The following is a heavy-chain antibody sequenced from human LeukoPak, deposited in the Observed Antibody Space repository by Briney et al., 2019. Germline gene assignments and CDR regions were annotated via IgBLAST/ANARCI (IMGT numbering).Heavy chain of an antibody. CDR3: ARDGGGPDAFDL. CDR1: GFSFSVNS. Sequence: GGPLRLSCTASGFSFSVNSMNWVRRAPGEGLEWISYISSGSSVIYYADSVKGRFTVSRDNAKNSLYLQMNSLRAEDTAVYYCARDGGGPDAFDLWGQGTMVTVSS. J-gene: IGHJ3*01. D-gene: IGHD6-25*01. CDR2: ISSGSSVI. V-gene: IGHV3-48*04.